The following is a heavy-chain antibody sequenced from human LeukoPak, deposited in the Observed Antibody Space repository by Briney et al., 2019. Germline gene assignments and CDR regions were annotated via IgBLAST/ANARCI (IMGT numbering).Heavy chain of an antibody. CDR1: GFPFDDYG. CDR3: AKDRSIGTYYTFDH. CDR2: ISASGVMT. D-gene: IGHD1-26*01. J-gene: IGHJ4*02. Sequence: GGSLRLSCAASGFPFDDYGMLWVRQAPGKGLEWVSSISASGVMTYYADSVKGRFTVSRDNSKDSLYLQMSSLTAADTAVYYCAKDRSIGTYYTFDHWGQGTLVTVSS. V-gene: IGHV3-23*01.